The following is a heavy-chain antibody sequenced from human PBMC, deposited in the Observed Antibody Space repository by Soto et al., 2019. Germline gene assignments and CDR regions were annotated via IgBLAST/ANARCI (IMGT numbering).Heavy chain of an antibody. Sequence: EVQLLESGGGLVQPGGSLRLSCAASGFNFSSYAMKWVRQAPGKGLEWVSLIRESATLTYYADSVKGRFTISRDNSGNTLFLQMYSLRAEDTAVYYCARYIPGVRYYGMDVWGQGTTVTVS. D-gene: IGHD2-2*01. V-gene: IGHV3-23*01. CDR3: ARYIPGVRYYGMDV. J-gene: IGHJ6*02. CDR2: IRESATLT. CDR1: GFNFSSYA.